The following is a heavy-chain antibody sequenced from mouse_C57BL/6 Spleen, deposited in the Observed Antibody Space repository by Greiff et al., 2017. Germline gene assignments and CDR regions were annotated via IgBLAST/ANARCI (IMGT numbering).Heavy chain of an antibody. CDR2: ISSGSSTI. V-gene: IGHV5-17*01. CDR1: GFTFSDYG. Sequence: EVKLMESGGGLVKPGGSLTLSCAASGFTFSDYGMHWVRQAPETGLEWVAYISSGSSTIYYADTVKGRFTISRDNAKNTLFLQLTSLRSEDTAMXYCARQDWEYYFDYWGQGTTLTVSS. J-gene: IGHJ2*01. D-gene: IGHD4-1*01. CDR3: ARQDWEYYFDY.